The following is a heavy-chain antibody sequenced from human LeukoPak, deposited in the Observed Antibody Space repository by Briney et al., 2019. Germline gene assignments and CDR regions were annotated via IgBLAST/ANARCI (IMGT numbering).Heavy chain of an antibody. D-gene: IGHD3-10*01. CDR3: ARTGEKRISGSGSYYRGRHINS. V-gene: IGHV4-34*01. J-gene: IGHJ4*02. CDR2: INYSGST. Sequence: SETLSLTCAVYGGSFSGYYCWIRQPPGKGLEWIGEINYSGSTNYNPSLKSRVTISLDTSKNQFSLTLTSVAAADTAVYYCARTGEKRISGSGSYYRGRHINSWGQGTLVTVSS. CDR1: GGSFSGYY.